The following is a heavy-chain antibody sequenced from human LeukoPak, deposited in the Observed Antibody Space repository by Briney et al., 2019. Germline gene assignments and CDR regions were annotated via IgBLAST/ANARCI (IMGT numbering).Heavy chain of an antibody. J-gene: IGHJ5*02. CDR3: ARDVLSASGLRLNWFDP. CDR1: GYTFTGYY. D-gene: IGHD5-12*01. CDR2: ISAYNGNT. V-gene: IGHV1-18*04. Sequence: ASVKVSCKASGYTFTGYYMHWVRQAPGQGLEWMGWISAYNGNTNYAQKLQGRVTMTTDTSTSTAYMELRSLRSDDTAVYYCARDVLSASGLRLNWFDPWGQGTLVTVSS.